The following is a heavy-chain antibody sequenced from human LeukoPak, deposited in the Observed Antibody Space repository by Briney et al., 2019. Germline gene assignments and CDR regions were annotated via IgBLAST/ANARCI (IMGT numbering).Heavy chain of an antibody. D-gene: IGHD1-26*01. Sequence: GGSLRLSCAASGFTFSSYEMNWVRQAPGKGLEWVSYISSFSSTIYYADSVMGRFTISRDDAKNSLYLQMNSLRAEDTAVYYCAREIVGATTDYFDYWGQGTLVTVSS. CDR1: GFTFSSYE. V-gene: IGHV3-48*03. CDR2: ISSFSSTI. CDR3: AREIVGATTDYFDY. J-gene: IGHJ4*02.